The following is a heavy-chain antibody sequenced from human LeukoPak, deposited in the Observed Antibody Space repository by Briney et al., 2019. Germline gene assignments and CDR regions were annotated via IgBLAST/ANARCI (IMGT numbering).Heavy chain of an antibody. J-gene: IGHJ4*02. D-gene: IGHD4-17*01. V-gene: IGHV3-48*02. CDR3: ARSGDYGDYTGY. CDR1: GVTFSSYN. CDR2: ISSSSSNI. Sequence: PGGSLRLSCAASGVTFSSYNMNWVRQAPGKGLEWVSYISSSSSNIQYADSVKGRFTISRDNAKNSLYLQMNSLRDEDTAVYYCARSGDYGDYTGYWGQGTLVTVSS.